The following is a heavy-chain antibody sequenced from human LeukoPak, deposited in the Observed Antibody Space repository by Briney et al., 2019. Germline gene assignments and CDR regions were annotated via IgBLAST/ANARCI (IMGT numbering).Heavy chain of an antibody. CDR1: GFTFDDYA. CDR2: ISWNSGSI. V-gene: IGHV3-9*03. J-gene: IGHJ5*02. D-gene: IGHD6-13*01. CDR3: ARAQGSSSSWDYNWFDP. Sequence: PGGSLRLSCAASGFTFDDYAMHWVRQAPGKGLEWVSGISWNSGSIGYADSVKGRFTISRDNAKNSLYLQMNSLRAEDMALYYCARAQGSSSSWDYNWFDPWGQGTLVTVSS.